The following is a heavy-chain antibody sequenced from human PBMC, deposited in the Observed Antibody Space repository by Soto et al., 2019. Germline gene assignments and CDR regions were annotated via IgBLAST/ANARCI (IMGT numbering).Heavy chain of an antibody. V-gene: IGHV3-30-3*01. D-gene: IGHD2-2*03. CDR1: GFTFSSYA. Sequence: GGSLRLSCAASGFTFSSYAMHRVRQAPGKGLEWVAVISYDGSNKYYADSVKGRFTISRDNSKNTLYLQMNSLRAEDTAVYYCARDGYCSSTSCSNLAFDIWGQGTMVTVSS. CDR3: ARDGYCSSTSCSNLAFDI. CDR2: ISYDGSNK. J-gene: IGHJ3*02.